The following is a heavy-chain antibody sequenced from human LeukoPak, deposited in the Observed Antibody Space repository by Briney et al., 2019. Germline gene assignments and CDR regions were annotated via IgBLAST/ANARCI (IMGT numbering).Heavy chain of an antibody. J-gene: IGHJ5*02. CDR3: ARDLCSSTSCYYNWFDP. CDR2: IIPIFGTA. Sequence: SVKVSCKASGGTFSSYAISWVRQAPEQGLEWMGGIIPIFGTANYAQKFQGRVTITADESTSTAYMELSSLRSEDTAVYYCARDLCSSTSCYYNWFDPWGQGTLVTVSS. CDR1: GGTFSSYA. D-gene: IGHD2-2*01. V-gene: IGHV1-69*13.